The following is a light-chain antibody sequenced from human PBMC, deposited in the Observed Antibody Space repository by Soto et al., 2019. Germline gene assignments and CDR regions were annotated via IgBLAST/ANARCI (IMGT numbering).Light chain of an antibody. CDR2: GAS. V-gene: IGKV3-15*01. J-gene: IGKJ1*01. CDR3: QQYSNWPRT. CDR1: QSISNN. Sequence: EIAITQSPATLSVSPGERATLSCRAGQSISNNFAWYQQKPGQAPRLLIYGASTRATGIPARFTGSGSGTEFTLTISSLQSEDFAVYYCQQYSNWPRTFGQGTKV.